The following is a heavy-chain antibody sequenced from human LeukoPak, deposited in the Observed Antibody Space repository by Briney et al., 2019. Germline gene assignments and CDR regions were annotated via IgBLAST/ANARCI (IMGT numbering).Heavy chain of an antibody. V-gene: IGHV3-30*04. CDR2: ISYDGGGK. J-gene: IGHJ5*02. CDR1: GFTFSNSA. CDR3: ARDLGSGWFDP. D-gene: IGHD5-12*01. Sequence: GGSLRLSCAASGFTFSNSAMHWVRQTPGKGLEWVGVISYDGGGKYYADSVQGRFFISRDNSKNTLYLQMISLRTEDTALYYCARDLGSGWFDPWGQGTLVTVSS.